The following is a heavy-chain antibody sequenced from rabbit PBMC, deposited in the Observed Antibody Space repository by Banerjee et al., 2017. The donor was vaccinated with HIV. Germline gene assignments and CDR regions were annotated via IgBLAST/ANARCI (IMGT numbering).Heavy chain of an antibody. CDR3: ARDLAGVIGWNFVL. Sequence: QELVEESGGDLVKPGGFLTLTCAAAGFSFTNKYVMCWVRQAPGKGLEWIAGIYVAGNGSTCFASWAKGPFTISKTTSTTVTLQMTSLTAADAFDYFCARDLAGVIGWNFVLWCKGT. D-gene: IGHD4-1*01. J-gene: IGHJ4*01. CDR1: GFSFTNKYV. CDR2: IYVAGNGST. V-gene: IGHV1S45*01.